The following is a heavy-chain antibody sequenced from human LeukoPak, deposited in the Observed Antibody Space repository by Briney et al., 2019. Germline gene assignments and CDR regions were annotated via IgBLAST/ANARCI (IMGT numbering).Heavy chain of an antibody. J-gene: IGHJ3*01. CDR1: GFTFSSYG. CDR2: IRYDGSNK. V-gene: IGHV3-30*02. CDR3: AKDGFLLFWSGPGV. Sequence: PGGSLRLSCAASGFTFSSYGMHWVRQAPGKGLEWVAFIRYDGSNKYYADSVKGRFTISRDNSKNTLYLQMNSLRAEDTAVYYCAKDGFLLFWSGPGVWGQGTMVTVSS. D-gene: IGHD3-3*01.